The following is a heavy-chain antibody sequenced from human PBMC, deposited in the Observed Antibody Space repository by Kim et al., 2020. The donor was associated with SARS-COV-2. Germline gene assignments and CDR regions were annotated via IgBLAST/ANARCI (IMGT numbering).Heavy chain of an antibody. J-gene: IGHJ4*01. D-gene: IGHD3-9*01. CDR2: ISYSGTT. CDR1: GGSINSFY. CDR3: ATQGEILTRRSFDY. V-gene: IGHV4-59*08. Sequence: SETLSLTCTVSGGSINSFYWSWIRQPPGKGLEWIGYISYSGTTSYNPSLRSRVTISVETSKSQFSLKLNSVAAADTAAYFCATQGEILTRRSFDYWGHG.